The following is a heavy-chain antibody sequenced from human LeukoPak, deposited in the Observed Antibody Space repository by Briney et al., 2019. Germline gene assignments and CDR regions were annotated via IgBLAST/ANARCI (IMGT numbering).Heavy chain of an antibody. CDR3: AKTSTNYYDSSEFGY. J-gene: IGHJ4*02. V-gene: IGHV3-43*02. CDR2: ISGDGGST. D-gene: IGHD3-22*01. CDR1: GFTFDDYA. Sequence: PGGSLRLSCAASGFTFDDYAMHWGRQAPGKGLGGVSFISGDGGSTYYADSVKGRFTISRDNSKNSLYLQMNSLRTEDTALYYCAKTSTNYYDSSEFGYWGQGTLVTVSS.